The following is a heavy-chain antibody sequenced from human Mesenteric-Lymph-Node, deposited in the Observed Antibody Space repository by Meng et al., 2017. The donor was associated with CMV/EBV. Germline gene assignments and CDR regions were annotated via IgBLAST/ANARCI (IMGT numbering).Heavy chain of an antibody. CDR3: VGPAVTSPDIFAI. D-gene: IGHD4-11*01. V-gene: IGHV4-59*01. Sequence: SETLSLTCSVSGGSITGYYWSWIRQSPGRGLEWIGNIYDSGSINYNPSLKSRLTISLDTSKSQFSLKLSSVTAADTAVYYCVGPAVTSPDIFAIWGQGTMVTVSS. J-gene: IGHJ3*02. CDR1: GGSITGYY. CDR2: IYDSGSI.